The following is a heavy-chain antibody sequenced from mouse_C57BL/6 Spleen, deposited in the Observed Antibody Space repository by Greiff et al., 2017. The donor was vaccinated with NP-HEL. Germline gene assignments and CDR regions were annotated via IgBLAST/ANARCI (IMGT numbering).Heavy chain of an antibody. CDR1: GYTFTDYN. D-gene: IGHD2-4*01. CDR2: INPNNGGT. CDR3: ARDGGLHWFAY. J-gene: IGHJ3*01. V-gene: IGHV1-18*01. Sequence: EVQLQQSGPELVKPGASVKISCKASGYTFTDYNMDWVKQSHGKSLEWIGDINPNNGGTIYNQKFKGKATLTVDKSSSTAYMELRSLTSEDTAVYYCARDGGLHWFAYWGQGTLVTVSA.